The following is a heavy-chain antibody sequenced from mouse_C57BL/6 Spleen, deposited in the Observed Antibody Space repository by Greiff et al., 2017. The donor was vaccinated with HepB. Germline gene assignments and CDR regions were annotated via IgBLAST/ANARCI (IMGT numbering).Heavy chain of an antibody. CDR2: IYPGDGDT. Sequence: LQESGAELVKPGASVKISCKASGYAFSSYWMNWVKQRPGKGLEWIGQIYPGDGDTNYNGKFKGKATLTEDKSSSTAYMQLSSLTSEDSAVYFCARREVYYFDYWGQGNTLTVSS. CDR3: ARREVYYFDY. CDR1: GYAFSSYW. J-gene: IGHJ2*01. V-gene: IGHV1-80*01. D-gene: IGHD2-14*01.